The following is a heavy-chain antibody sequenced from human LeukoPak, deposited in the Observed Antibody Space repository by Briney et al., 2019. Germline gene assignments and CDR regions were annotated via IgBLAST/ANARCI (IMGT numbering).Heavy chain of an antibody. Sequence: PGGSLRLSCAASGFTFSSYAMSWVRQAPGKGLEWVSAISGSSGSTYYTDSGKGRFTISRHNSKNTLYLQMNSLRAEDTAVYYCAKRPNYYDSSGYWVYCGQGTLVTVSS. CDR2: ISGSSGST. CDR3: AKRPNYYDSSGYWVY. CDR1: GFTFSSYA. D-gene: IGHD3-22*01. V-gene: IGHV3-23*01. J-gene: IGHJ4*02.